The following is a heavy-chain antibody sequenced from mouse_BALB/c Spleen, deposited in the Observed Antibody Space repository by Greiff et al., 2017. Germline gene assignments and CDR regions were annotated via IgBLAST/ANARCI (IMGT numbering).Heavy chain of an antibody. J-gene: IGHJ3*01. CDR3: ARVDSSGFLFAY. D-gene: IGHD3-2*01. CDR1: GFSLTSYG. Sequence: VQLVESGPGLVAPSQSLSITCTVSGFSLTSYGVHWVRQPPGQGLEWLGVIWAGGSTNYNSALMSRLSISKDNSKSQVFLKMNSLQTDDTAMYYCARVDSSGFLFAYWGQGTVVTVSA. V-gene: IGHV2-9*02. CDR2: IWAGGST.